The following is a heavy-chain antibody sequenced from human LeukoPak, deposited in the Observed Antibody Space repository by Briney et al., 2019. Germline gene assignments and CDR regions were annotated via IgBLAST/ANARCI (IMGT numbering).Heavy chain of an antibody. D-gene: IGHD4-17*01. J-gene: IGHJ4*02. CDR3: ARYTVTTVGQYYFDY. Sequence: SETLSLTCTVSGGSINSYYWSWIRQPPGKGLEWIGYIYYSGSTNYNPSLKSRVTISVDTSKNQFSLKLSSVTAADTAVYYCARYTVTTVGQYYFDYWGQGTLVTVSS. CDR1: GGSINSYY. CDR2: IYYSGST. V-gene: IGHV4-59*01.